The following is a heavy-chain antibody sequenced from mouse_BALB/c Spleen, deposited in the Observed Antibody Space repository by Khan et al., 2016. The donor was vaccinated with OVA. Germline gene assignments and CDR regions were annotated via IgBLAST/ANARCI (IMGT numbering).Heavy chain of an antibody. D-gene: IGHD2-10*01. Sequence: QVQLKELGPGLVAPSQSLSITCTISGFSLTNYGVHWVRQPPGKGLEWLVVIWSDGSTTYNSTLKSRLSISKDNSKSQVFLNMNSLQTDDTAMYYCARQPYYHYYVMDYWGQGTSVTVSS. J-gene: IGHJ4*01. CDR2: IWSDGST. V-gene: IGHV2-6-1*01. CDR1: GFSLTNYG. CDR3: ARQPYYHYYVMDY.